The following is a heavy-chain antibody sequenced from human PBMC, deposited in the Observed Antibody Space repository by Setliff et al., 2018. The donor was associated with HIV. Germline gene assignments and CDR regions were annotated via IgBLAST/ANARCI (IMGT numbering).Heavy chain of an antibody. CDR1: GGSFSGYY. CDR3: ASSNNFWSGLDY. D-gene: IGHD3-3*01. J-gene: IGHJ4*02. V-gene: IGHV4-34*01. Sequence: PSETLSLTCAVYGGSFSGYYWSWIRQPPGKGLEWIGEINHSGSTNYNPSLKSRVTISVDKSKNQFSLKLSSVTAADTAVYYCASSNNFWSGLDYWGQGTLVTVSS. CDR2: INHSGST.